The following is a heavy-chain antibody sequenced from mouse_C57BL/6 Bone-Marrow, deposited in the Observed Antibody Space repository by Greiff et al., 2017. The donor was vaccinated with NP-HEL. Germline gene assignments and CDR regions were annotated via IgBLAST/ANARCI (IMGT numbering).Heavy chain of an antibody. CDR3: ASPSIYYYGSSYWYFDV. J-gene: IGHJ1*03. CDR1: GYTFTDYY. D-gene: IGHD1-1*01. V-gene: IGHV1-76*01. CDR2: IYPGSGNT. Sequence: VQLQQSGAELVRPGASVKLSCKASGYTFTDYYINWVKQRPGQGLEWIARIYPGSGNTYYNEKFKGKATLTAEKSSSTAYMQLSSLTSEDSAVYFCASPSIYYYGSSYWYFDVWGTGTTVTVSS.